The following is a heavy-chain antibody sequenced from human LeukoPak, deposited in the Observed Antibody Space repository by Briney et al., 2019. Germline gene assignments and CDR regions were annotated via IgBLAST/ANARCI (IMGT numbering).Heavy chain of an antibody. V-gene: IGHV4-39*07. J-gene: IGHJ4*02. D-gene: IGHD3-9*01. CDR3: ARVTGYTIEDYFDY. Sequence: SETLSLTCTVSGGSISSSSYFWGWIRQPPGKGLEWIGSIYYSGSTYYNPSLKSRVTISVDTSKNQFSLKLSSVTAADTAVYYCARVTGYTIEDYFDYWGQGTLVTVSS. CDR1: GGSISSSSYF. CDR2: IYYSGST.